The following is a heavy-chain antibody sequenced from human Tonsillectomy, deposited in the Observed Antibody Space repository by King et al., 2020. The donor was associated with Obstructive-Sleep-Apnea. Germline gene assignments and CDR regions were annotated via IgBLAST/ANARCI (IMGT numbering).Heavy chain of an antibody. V-gene: IGHV4-39*07. Sequence: QLQESGPGLVKPSENLSLTCTVSGGSISSGSYYWGWIRQPPGKGLEWIGSVSHSGTTFHIPSIESRVTISVDTSKNQFSLKLTSVTAADTAFYFCAREGGKTGARWFDPWGQGTLVTVSS. CDR1: GGSISSGSYY. CDR2: VSHSGTT. D-gene: IGHD1-26*01. CDR3: AREGGKTGARWFDP. J-gene: IGHJ5*02.